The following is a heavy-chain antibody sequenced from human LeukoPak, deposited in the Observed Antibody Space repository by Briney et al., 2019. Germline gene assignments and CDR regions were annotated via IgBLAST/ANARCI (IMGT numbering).Heavy chain of an antibody. CDR1: GFTFSSYA. CDR2: ISGSGGST. V-gene: IGHV3-23*01. Sequence: GGSLRLSCATSGFTFSSYAMNWVRQAPGKGLEWVSAISGSGGSTYYADSVKGRFTISRDNSKNTLYLQMNSLRAEDTAVYYCAKDGGWMDPSVLYWYFNLWGRGTLVTVSS. J-gene: IGHJ2*01. D-gene: IGHD3-16*01. CDR3: AKDGGWMDPSVLYWYFNL.